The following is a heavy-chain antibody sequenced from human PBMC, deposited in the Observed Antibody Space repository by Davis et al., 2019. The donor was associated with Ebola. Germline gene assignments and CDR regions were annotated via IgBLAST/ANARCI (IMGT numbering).Heavy chain of an antibody. CDR2: INPNSGGT. CDR1: GYTFTSYY. V-gene: IGHV1-2*02. Sequence: ASVKVSCKASGYTFTSYYMHWVRQAPGQGLEWMGWINPNSGGTNYAQKFQGRVTMTRDTSISTAYMELSRLRSDDTAVYYCARDAWGSGYFDYWGQGTLVTVSS. CDR3: ARDAWGSGYFDY. D-gene: IGHD3-10*01. J-gene: IGHJ4*02.